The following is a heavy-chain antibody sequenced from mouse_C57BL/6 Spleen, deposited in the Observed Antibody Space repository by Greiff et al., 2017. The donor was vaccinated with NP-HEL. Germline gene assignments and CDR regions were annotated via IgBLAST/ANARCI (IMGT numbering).Heavy chain of an antibody. Sequence: DVKLVESGGDLVKPGGSLKLSCAASGFTFSSYGMSWVRQTPDKRLEWVATISSGGSYTYYPDSVKGRFTISRDNAKNTLYLQMSSLKSEDTAMYYCARHYGSSPYYFDYWGQGTTLTVSS. J-gene: IGHJ2*01. CDR3: ARHYGSSPYYFDY. D-gene: IGHD1-1*01. CDR2: ISSGGSYT. V-gene: IGHV5-6*02. CDR1: GFTFSSYG.